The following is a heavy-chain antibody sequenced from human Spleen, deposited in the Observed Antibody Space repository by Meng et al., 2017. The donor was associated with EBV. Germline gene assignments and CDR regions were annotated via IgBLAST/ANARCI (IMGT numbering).Heavy chain of an antibody. J-gene: IGHJ4*02. V-gene: IGHV4-34*01. CDR2: INHSGST. CDR3: ARGHFVVVTATNHYFDY. CDR1: XGSFSGYY. Sequence: QVQLQQWGAGLLKPSXXLSLTCAVYXGSFSGYYWSWIRQPPGKGLEWIGEINHSGSTNYNPSLKSRVTISVDTSKNQFSLKLSSVTAADTAVYYCARGHFVVVTATNHYFDYWGQGTLVTVSS. D-gene: IGHD2-21*02.